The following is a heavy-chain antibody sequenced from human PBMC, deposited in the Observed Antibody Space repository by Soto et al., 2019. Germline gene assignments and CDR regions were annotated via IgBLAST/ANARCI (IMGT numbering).Heavy chain of an antibody. CDR1: DDSVNSGGHY. CDR3: ARAHYCTSGICFDL. V-gene: IGHV4-31*02. D-gene: IGHD2-8*01. Sequence: SETLSLTCSVSDDSVNSGGHYRSWIRQHPGEGLEWIGYIFYTGSTYYNPSLKSRVTLSVDRSQNRFSLKLTSVTAADTAVYYCARAHYCTSGICFDLWGQGTLVTVSS. J-gene: IGHJ5*01. CDR2: IFYTGST.